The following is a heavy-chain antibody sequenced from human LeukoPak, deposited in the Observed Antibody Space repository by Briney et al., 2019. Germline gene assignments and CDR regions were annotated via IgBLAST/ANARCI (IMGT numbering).Heavy chain of an antibody. Sequence: GGSLRLSCAASGFTFSNYWMTWVRQAPGKGLEWVANINQDGSEKNYVDSVKGRFTISRDNSKNTLYLQMNSLRAEDTAVYYCARKIGGGYYFDYWGQGTLVTVSS. J-gene: IGHJ4*02. V-gene: IGHV3-7*03. CDR1: GFTFSNYW. CDR3: ARKIGGGYYFDY. CDR2: INQDGSEK. D-gene: IGHD3-16*01.